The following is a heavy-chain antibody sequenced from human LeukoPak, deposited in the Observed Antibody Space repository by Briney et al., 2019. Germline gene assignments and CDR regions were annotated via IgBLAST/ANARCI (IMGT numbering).Heavy chain of an antibody. D-gene: IGHD3-9*01. CDR2: INAGNGNT. CDR3: ARGRTTGYCPDY. J-gene: IGHJ4*02. CDR1: GYTFTSYA. Sequence: GASVKVSCKASGYTFTSYAMHWVRQAPGQRLEWMGWINAGNGNTKYSQKFQGRVTITRDTSASTAYMELSSLRSEDTAVYYCARGRTTGYCPDYWGQGTLVTVSS. V-gene: IGHV1-3*01.